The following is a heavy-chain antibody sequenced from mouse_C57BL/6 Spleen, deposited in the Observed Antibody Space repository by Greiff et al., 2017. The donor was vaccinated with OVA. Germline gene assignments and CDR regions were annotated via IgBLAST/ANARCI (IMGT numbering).Heavy chain of an antibody. CDR2: INPNNGGT. V-gene: IGHV1-26*01. D-gene: IGHD1-1*01. Sequence: VQLQQSGPELVKPGASVKISCKASGYTFTDYYMNWVKQSHGKSLEWIGDINPNNGGTSYNQKFKGKATLTVDKSSSTAYMELRSLTSEDSAVYYCARKGGSSYLDYWGQGTTLTVSS. CDR1: GYTFTDYY. J-gene: IGHJ2*01. CDR3: ARKGGSSYLDY.